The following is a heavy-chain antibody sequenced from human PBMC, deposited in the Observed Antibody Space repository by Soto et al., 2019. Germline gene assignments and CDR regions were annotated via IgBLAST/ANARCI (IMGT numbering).Heavy chain of an antibody. CDR3: ARYAGSSWFDY. J-gene: IGHJ4*02. CDR1: GGSISTYY. D-gene: IGHD6-13*01. CDR2: INYSGRP. V-gene: IGHV4-59*01. Sequence: SETLSLTCTVSGGSISTYYWSWIRQPPGKGLEWIGYINYSGRPNYNPSLKSRVTMSLDTSKNQFSLKLRSVTAADTALFYCARYAGSSWFDYWGQGTLVTVSS.